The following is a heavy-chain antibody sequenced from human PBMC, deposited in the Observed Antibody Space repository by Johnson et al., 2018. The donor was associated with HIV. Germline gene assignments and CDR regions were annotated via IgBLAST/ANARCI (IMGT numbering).Heavy chain of an antibody. CDR3: AKDVGDGYNRWGAFEL. D-gene: IGHD5-24*01. V-gene: IGHV3-30-3*01. CDR1: GFTFSSYA. Sequence: QMQLVESGGGVVQPGRSLRLSCAASGFTFSSYAMHWVRQAPGKGLERVAVISYDGSNKYYADSVKGRFTISRDNSKNTLYLQMNSLRAEDTAVYYCAKDVGDGYNRWGAFELWGQGTLVTVSS. CDR2: ISYDGSNK. J-gene: IGHJ3*01.